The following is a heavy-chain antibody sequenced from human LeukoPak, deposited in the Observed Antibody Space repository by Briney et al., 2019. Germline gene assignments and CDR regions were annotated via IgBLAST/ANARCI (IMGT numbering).Heavy chain of an antibody. Sequence: GESLKISCEGSGYNFNNHWIGWVRQKPGKGLEWMGLIYPGDSDTKYSPSFEGHVTMSVDKSIATAYLQWSSLKASDTAMYYCARGNHCGSTSCALDCWGQGTLVTVSS. CDR1: GYNFNNHW. CDR2: IYPGDSDT. CDR3: ARGNHCGSTSCALDC. V-gene: IGHV5-51*01. J-gene: IGHJ4*02. D-gene: IGHD2-2*01.